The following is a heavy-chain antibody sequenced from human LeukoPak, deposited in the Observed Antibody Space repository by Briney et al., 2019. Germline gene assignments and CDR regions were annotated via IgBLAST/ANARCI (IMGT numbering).Heavy chain of an antibody. Sequence: GGSLRLSCAASGFTFSNAWMSWVRQAPGKGLEWVGRIKSKTDGGTTDDAAPVKGRFTISRDDSKNTLYLQMNSPNTEDTAVYYCTTLITMIVVDEYFQHWGQGTLVTVSS. J-gene: IGHJ1*01. CDR2: IKSKTDGGTT. D-gene: IGHD3-22*01. V-gene: IGHV3-15*01. CDR3: TTLITMIVVDEYFQH. CDR1: GFTFSNAW.